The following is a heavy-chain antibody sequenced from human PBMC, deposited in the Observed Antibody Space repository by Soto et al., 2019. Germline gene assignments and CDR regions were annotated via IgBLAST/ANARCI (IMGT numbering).Heavy chain of an antibody. V-gene: IGHV1-69*01. CDR3: ARDRDDYGSGNYYNRIDF. CDR1: GGIFSTYA. CDR2: IIPIFGTP. Sequence: QVQLVQAGAEVKKPGSSVKVACKASGGIFSTYAISWLRRAPGQGLEWMGCIIPIFGTPNYAQRFQCRVTITADESTSTAYMELSRLSSEDTAVYYCARDRDDYGSGNYYNRIDFWGQGTLVTVSS. D-gene: IGHD3-10*01. J-gene: IGHJ4*02.